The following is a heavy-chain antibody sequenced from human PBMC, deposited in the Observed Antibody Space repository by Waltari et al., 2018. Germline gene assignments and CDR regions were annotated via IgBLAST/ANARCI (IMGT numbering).Heavy chain of an antibody. J-gene: IGHJ4*02. CDR2: IRREPYNYAT. Sequence: EVQVVESGGGLVQPGGSLTLSCATSGFTFSRSSIHWVRQTSGKGLEWVGRIRREPYNYATAYSASVKGRFTISRDDSKNTAFLQMNSLMTEDTAVYYCSGGEVTGTDFWGQGTLVTVSS. CDR3: SGGEVTGTDF. V-gene: IGHV3-73*01. D-gene: IGHD6-19*01. CDR1: GFTFSRSS.